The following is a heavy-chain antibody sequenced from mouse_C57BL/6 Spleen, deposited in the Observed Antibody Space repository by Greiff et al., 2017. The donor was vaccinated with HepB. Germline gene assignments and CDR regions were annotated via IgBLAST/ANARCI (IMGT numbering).Heavy chain of an antibody. CDR1: GFTFSSYA. J-gene: IGHJ2*01. Sequence: VQLKESGGGLVKPGGSLKLSCAASGFTFSSYAMSWVRQTPEKRLEWVATISDGGSYTYYPDNVKGRFTISRDNAKNNLYLQMSHLKSEDTAMYYCARDNPYYYGSSYFDYWGQGTTLTVSS. V-gene: IGHV5-4*01. CDR2: ISDGGSYT. CDR3: ARDNPYYYGSSYFDY. D-gene: IGHD1-1*01.